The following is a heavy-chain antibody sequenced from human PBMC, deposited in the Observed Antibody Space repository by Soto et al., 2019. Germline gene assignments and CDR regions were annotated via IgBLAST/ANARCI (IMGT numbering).Heavy chain of an antibody. CDR2: INTSNDNK. Sequence: ASVKVSCKASGYTFTNYGISWVRQAPGEGLEWVGWINTSNDNKLYAQKLQGRLTLTTDTSTSTAYMDLTTLRSDDTAVYFCARDPGAASFDFWAQGTLVTV. D-gene: IGHD2-15*01. J-gene: IGHJ4*02. V-gene: IGHV1-18*01. CDR1: GYTFTNYG. CDR3: ARDPGAASFDF.